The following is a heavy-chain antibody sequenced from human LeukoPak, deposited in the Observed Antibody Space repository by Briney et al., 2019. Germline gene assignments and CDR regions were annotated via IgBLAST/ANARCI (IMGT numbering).Heavy chain of an antibody. CDR2: FDPEDGET. J-gene: IGHJ5*02. CDR3: AAVGPAAIHAENWFDP. V-gene: IGHV1-24*01. Sequence: ASVKVSCKVSGYTLTELSMHWVRQAPGKGLEWMGDFDPEDGETIYAQKFQGRVTMTEDTSTDTAYMELSSLRSEDTAVYYCAAVGPAAIHAENWFDPWGQGTLVTVSS. CDR1: GYTLTELS. D-gene: IGHD2-2*01.